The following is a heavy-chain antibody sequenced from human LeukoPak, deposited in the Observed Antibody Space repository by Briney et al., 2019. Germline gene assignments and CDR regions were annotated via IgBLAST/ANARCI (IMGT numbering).Heavy chain of an antibody. CDR3: ARDHLYAFDY. D-gene: IGHD3-16*01. Sequence: GGSLRLSCVASGFIFSDYSMNWVRQAPGKGLEWVSYIGGATYYADSVKGRFTISGDSAKNSVYLQMNSLRAEDTAVYYCARDHLYAFDYWGQGILVTVSS. J-gene: IGHJ4*02. CDR1: GFIFSDYS. CDR2: IGGAT. V-gene: IGHV3-48*01.